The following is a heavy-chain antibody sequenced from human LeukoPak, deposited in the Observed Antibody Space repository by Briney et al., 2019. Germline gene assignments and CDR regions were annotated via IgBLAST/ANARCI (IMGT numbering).Heavy chain of an antibody. CDR1: GGSFSGYY. Sequence: SETLSLTCAVYGGSFSGYYWSWIRQPPGKGLEWIGEINHSGSTNYNPSLKSRVTISVDTSKNQFSLKLSSVTAADTAVYYCARFIAARLDAFDIWGQGTMVTVSS. D-gene: IGHD6-6*01. CDR3: ARFIAARLDAFDI. CDR2: INHSGST. V-gene: IGHV4-34*01. J-gene: IGHJ3*02.